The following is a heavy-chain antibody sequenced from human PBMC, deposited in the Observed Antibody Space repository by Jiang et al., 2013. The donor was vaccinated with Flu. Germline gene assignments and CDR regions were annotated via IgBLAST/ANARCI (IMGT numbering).Heavy chain of an antibody. J-gene: IGHJ4*02. CDR2: IIPILGIA. CDR3: ARAPRRKLLWFGDVLDY. Sequence: GAEVKKPGSSVKVSCKASGGTFSSYAISWVRQAPGQGLEWMGRIIPILGIANYAQKFQGRVTITADKSTSTAYMELSSLRSEDTAVYYCARAPRRKLLWFGDVLDYWGQGTLVTVSS. CDR1: GGTFSSYA. V-gene: IGHV1-69*04. D-gene: IGHD3-10*01.